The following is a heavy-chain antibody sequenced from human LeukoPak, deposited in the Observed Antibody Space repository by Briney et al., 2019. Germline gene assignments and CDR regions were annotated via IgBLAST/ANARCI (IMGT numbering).Heavy chain of an antibody. CDR3: ARGGYSGYDPDY. CDR1: GGTFSSYA. Sequence: GASVKVSCKASGGTFSSYAITWVRQAPGQGLEWMGRIIPMLGIANYAQKFQGRVTITADKSTSTAYMELSSLRSEDTAVYYCARGGYSGYDPDYWGQGTLVTVSS. CDR2: IIPMLGIA. V-gene: IGHV1-69*04. D-gene: IGHD5-12*01. J-gene: IGHJ4*02.